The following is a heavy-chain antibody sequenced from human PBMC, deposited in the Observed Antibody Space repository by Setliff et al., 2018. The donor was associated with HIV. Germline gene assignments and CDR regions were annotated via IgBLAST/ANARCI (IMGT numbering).Heavy chain of an antibody. CDR2: IYYSGST. CDR1: DDSISGGGYY. CDR3: ARGPLDSSGYRSDAFDI. V-gene: IGHV4-31*03. D-gene: IGHD3-22*01. J-gene: IGHJ3*02. Sequence: SETLSLTCTVSDDSISGGGYYWSWIRRSSGKGLEWIGYIYYSGSTYYNPSLKSRVTISVDTSKNQFPLKLSSVTAADTAVYYCARGPLDSSGYRSDAFDIWGQGTTVTVSS.